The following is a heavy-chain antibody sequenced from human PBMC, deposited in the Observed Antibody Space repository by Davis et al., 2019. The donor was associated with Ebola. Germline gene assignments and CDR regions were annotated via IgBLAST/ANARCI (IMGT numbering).Heavy chain of an antibody. CDR1: GFTFSSYE. V-gene: IGHV3-73*01. CDR2: IRSKANSYAT. J-gene: IGHJ6*02. Sequence: GESLKISCAASGFTFSSYEMNWVRQASGKGLEWVGRIRSKANSYATAYAASVKGRFTISRDNSKNTLYLQMNSLRAEDTAVYYCARDNLASDWLLYYYYGMDVWGQGTTVTVSS. D-gene: IGHD3/OR15-3a*01. CDR3: ARDNLASDWLLYYYYGMDV.